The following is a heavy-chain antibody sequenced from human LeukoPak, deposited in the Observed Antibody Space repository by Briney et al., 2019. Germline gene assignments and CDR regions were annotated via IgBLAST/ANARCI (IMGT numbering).Heavy chain of an antibody. J-gene: IGHJ4*02. CDR2: ISSSSSTI. CDR1: GFTFSSYS. V-gene: IGHV3-48*01. CDR3: ARVENSGGS. Sequence: GGSLRLSCAASGFTFSSYSMNWVRQAPGKGLEWVSYISSSSSTIYYADSVKGRFTISRDNAKNSLYLQMNSLRAEDTAVYYCARVENSGGSWGQGTLVTVSS. D-gene: IGHD2-15*01.